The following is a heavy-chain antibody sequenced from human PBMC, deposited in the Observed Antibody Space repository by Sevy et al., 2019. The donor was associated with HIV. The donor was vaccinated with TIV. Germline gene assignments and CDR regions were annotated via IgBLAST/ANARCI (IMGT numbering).Heavy chain of an antibody. CDR2: INRDGGRI. D-gene: IGHD3-10*01. Sequence: GGSLRLSCATSGFAFSNYWMHWIRQAPGKGLEWVSRINRDGGRIDYAVSVRGRFTISTDNADNTLYLQMTSLRAEDTALYYCTKDTFGNTDYWGQGILVTVSS. CDR1: GFAFSNYW. CDR3: TKDTFGNTDY. V-gene: IGHV3-74*01. J-gene: IGHJ4*02.